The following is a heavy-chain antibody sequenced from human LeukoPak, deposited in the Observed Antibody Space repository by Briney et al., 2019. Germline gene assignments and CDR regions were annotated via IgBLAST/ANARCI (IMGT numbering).Heavy chain of an antibody. J-gene: IGHJ4*02. V-gene: IGHV3-48*03. CDR2: ISSSGSTI. Sequence: PGGSLRLSCAASGFTFSSYEMDWVRQAPGKGLEWVSYISSSGSTIYYADSVKGRFTISRDNAKNPLYLQMNSLRAEDTAVYYCAKDSHWILFDDWGQGTLVTVSS. CDR3: AKDSHWILFDD. D-gene: IGHD2-2*03. CDR1: GFTFSSYE.